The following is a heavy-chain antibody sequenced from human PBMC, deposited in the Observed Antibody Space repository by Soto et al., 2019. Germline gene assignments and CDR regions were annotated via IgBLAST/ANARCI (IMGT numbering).Heavy chain of an antibody. J-gene: IGHJ6*02. CDR3: ARVLSAADYYYGMDV. CDR2: IYYSGST. D-gene: IGHD6-25*01. CDR1: GGSISSGGYY. Sequence: QVQLQESGPGLVEPSQTLSLTCTVSGGSISSGGYYWSWIRQHPGKGLEWIGYIYYSGSTYYNPSLKSRVTISVDTSKNQFSLKLSSVTAADTAVYYCARVLSAADYYYGMDVWGQGTTVTVSS. V-gene: IGHV4-31*03.